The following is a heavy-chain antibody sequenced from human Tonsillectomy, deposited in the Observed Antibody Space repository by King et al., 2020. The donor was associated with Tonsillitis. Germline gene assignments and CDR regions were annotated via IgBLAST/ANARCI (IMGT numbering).Heavy chain of an antibody. V-gene: IGHV5-10-1*01. CDR2: IDPSDSYT. J-gene: IGHJ3*02. CDR3: ARHPHYGSGSLAAFDI. CDR1: GDTFITYW. Sequence: QLVQSGAEVKKPGESLRISCEGSGDTFITYWNYWVRQMPGKGLEWRGRIDPSDSYTNYSPSFQGDVSISADKSISTVYLQWSSLKASDTATYYCARHPHYGSGSLAAFDIWGQGTMVTVSS. D-gene: IGHD3-10*01.